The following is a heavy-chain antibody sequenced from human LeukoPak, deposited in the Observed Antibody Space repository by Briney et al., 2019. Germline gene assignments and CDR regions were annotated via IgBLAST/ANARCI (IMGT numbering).Heavy chain of an antibody. J-gene: IGHJ4*02. CDR3: ARDRIPGYCTSGSCTTDY. CDR1: GFGFSSYW. CDR2: IKQDGSEK. V-gene: IGHV3-7*01. Sequence: GGSLRLSCAASGFGFSSYWMSWVRQAPGKGLEWVAHIKQDGSEKYYVDSVKGRFTISGDNAKNSLYLQMNSLRAEGTAVYYCARDRIPGYCTSGSCTTDYWGQGTLVTVSS. D-gene: IGHD2-15*01.